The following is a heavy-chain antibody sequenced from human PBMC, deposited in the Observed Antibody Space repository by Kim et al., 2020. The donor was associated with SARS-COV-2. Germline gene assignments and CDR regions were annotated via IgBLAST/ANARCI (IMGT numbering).Heavy chain of an antibody. V-gene: IGHV1-3*01. Sequence: ASVKVSCKASGYTFTSYAMHWVRQAPGQRLEWMGWINAGNGNTKYSQKFQGRVTITRDTSASTAYMELSSLRSEDTAVYYCARDLYHYYGSGSYEYWGQGTLVTVSS. CDR3: ARDLYHYYGSGSYEY. D-gene: IGHD3-10*01. CDR2: INAGNGNT. CDR1: GYTFTSYA. J-gene: IGHJ4*02.